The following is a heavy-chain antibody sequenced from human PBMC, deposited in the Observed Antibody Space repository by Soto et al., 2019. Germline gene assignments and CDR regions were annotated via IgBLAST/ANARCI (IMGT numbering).Heavy chain of an antibody. J-gene: IGHJ4*02. V-gene: IGHV3-23*01. CDR2: ISGGGRST. CDR1: GFTFSSYA. CDR3: AKEGAVGGYFDY. Sequence: GGSLRLSCAASGFTFSSYAMSWVRQAPGKGLEWVSGISGGGRSTYYADSVKGRFTISRDNSKNTLHLQLNSLRAEDTAVYYCAKEGAVGGYFDYWGQGTLVTVSS. D-gene: IGHD3-22*01.